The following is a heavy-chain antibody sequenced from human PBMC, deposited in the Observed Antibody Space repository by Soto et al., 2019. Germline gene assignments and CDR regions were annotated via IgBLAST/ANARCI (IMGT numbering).Heavy chain of an antibody. Sequence: EVQLVESGGGLVKPGGSLTLSCAASGFTFTYAWMNGVRQAPGTGLEWVGRIKSKTAGGTTDYTAPVKGRFTISRDDSKNTLSLQMNSLKAEATAAYYCATDGGAWGQGTLVTVSS. CDR3: ATDGGA. D-gene: IGHD3-10*01. CDR2: IKSKTAGGTT. V-gene: IGHV3-15*07. CDR1: GFTFTYAW. J-gene: IGHJ5*02.